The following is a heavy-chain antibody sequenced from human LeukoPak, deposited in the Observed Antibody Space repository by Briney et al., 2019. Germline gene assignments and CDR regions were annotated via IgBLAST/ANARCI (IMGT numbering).Heavy chain of an antibody. V-gene: IGHV3-23*01. Sequence: GGSLRLSCAASGFTFSSYAMSWVRQAPGKGLEWVSAISGSGGSTYYADSVKGRFTISRDNSKNTLYLQMNSLRAEDTAVYYCAKGPYYYDSSGYSVDFDYWGQGTLVTVSS. CDR1: GFTFSSYA. CDR2: ISGSGGST. CDR3: AKGPYYYDSSGYSVDFDY. D-gene: IGHD3-22*01. J-gene: IGHJ4*02.